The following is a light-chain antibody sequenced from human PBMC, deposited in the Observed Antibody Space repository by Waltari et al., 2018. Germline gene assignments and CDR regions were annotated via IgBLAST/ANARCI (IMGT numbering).Light chain of an antibody. CDR3: QQYSKSPPMYT. Sequence: EIVLTQSPGSLSLSPGERATLSCRASQSVSSRYIAWYQQNPGQAPRLLIYGASTRATGIPDRFSGSGSGTDFALTISRLEPEDFAVYYCQQYSKSPPMYTFGQGTKLEIK. CDR1: QSVSSRY. CDR2: GAS. J-gene: IGKJ2*01. V-gene: IGKV3-20*01.